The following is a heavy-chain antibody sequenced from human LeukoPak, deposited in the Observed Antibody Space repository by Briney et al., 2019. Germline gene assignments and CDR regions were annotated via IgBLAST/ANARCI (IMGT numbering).Heavy chain of an antibody. D-gene: IGHD6-19*01. CDR3: AKGSGWSYAFDI. J-gene: IGHJ3*02. Sequence: GGSLRLSCAASGFTFDDYTMHWVRQAPGKGLEWVSLISWDGGSTYYADSVKGRFTISRDNSKNSLYLQMNSLRTEDTALYYCAKGSGWSYAFDIWGQGTMVTVSS. V-gene: IGHV3-43*01. CDR2: ISWDGGST. CDR1: GFTFDDYT.